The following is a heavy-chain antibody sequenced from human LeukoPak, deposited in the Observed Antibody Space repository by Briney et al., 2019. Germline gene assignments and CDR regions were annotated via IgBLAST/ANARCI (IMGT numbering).Heavy chain of an antibody. D-gene: IGHD6-19*01. CDR2: IYTSGST. V-gene: IGHV4-61*02. CDR1: GGSISSGSYY. Sequence: SQTLSLTCTVSGGSISSGSYYWSWIRQPAGKGLEWIGRIYTSGSTNYNPSLKSRVTISVDTSKNQFSLKLSSVTAADTAVHYCARDAAVAGTSGWFDPWGRGTLVTVSS. CDR3: ARDAAVAGTSGWFDP. J-gene: IGHJ5*02.